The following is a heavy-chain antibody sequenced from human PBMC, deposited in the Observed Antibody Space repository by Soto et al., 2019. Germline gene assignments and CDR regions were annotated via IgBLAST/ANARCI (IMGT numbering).Heavy chain of an antibody. CDR2: INTDGSDT. V-gene: IGHV3-74*01. CDR3: TRDRPGPQHYFDY. Sequence: PGGSLRLSCAASGVTFSDHWMHWVRQVPGKGLVWVSRINTDGSDTSYADSVKGRFTISRDNAKNTLYLQMNSLRVEDTAVYSCTRDRPGPQHYFDYWGQGNMVTVSS. D-gene: IGHD6-6*01. CDR1: GVTFSDHW. J-gene: IGHJ4*02.